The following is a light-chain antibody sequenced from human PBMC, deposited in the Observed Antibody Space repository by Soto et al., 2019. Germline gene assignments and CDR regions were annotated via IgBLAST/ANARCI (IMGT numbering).Light chain of an antibody. CDR3: CSYSTTYRVI. CDR1: SSDVGGYNY. J-gene: IGLJ2*01. Sequence: QSALTQPPSASGSPGQSVAISCTGTSSDVGGYNYVSWYQQHPGKAPKLMIYEVNKRPSGVPDRFSGSKSGNTASLTVSGLQAEDEADYYCCSYSTTYRVIFGGGTQLTVL. V-gene: IGLV2-8*01. CDR2: EVN.